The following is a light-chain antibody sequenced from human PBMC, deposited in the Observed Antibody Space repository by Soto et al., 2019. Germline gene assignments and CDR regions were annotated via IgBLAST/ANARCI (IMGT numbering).Light chain of an antibody. V-gene: IGKV1-5*03. J-gene: IGKJ5*01. CDR2: KAS. Sequence: DIQMTQSPSTLSASVGDRVTITRRASQSISVWLAWYQQKPGKAPKLLIYKASSLESAVPSSFSGSGSGTEFTLTISSLQPDDFATYYCQHYNSYPYTFGQGTRLEIK. CDR1: QSISVW. CDR3: QHYNSYPYT.